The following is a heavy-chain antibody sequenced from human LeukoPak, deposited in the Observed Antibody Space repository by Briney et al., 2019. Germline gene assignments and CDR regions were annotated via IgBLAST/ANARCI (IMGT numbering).Heavy chain of an antibody. CDR2: IYSGAGT. Sequence: GGSLRLSCAASGFTVSSNYMSWVRQAPGKGLEWVSVIYSGAGTYYADSVKGRYTISRDNSKNTLYLQMNSLRAEDTAVYYCARGPITMRVVPIGLDLWGQGTLVTVSS. CDR1: GFTVSSNY. D-gene: IGHD3-22*01. J-gene: IGHJ5*02. V-gene: IGHV3-66*01. CDR3: ARGPITMRVVPIGLDL.